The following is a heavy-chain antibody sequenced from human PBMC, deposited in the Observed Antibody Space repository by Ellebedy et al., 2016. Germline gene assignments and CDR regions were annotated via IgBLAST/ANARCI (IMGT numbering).Heavy chain of an antibody. D-gene: IGHD6-19*01. CDR3: AKWNGGWYAIDV. V-gene: IGHV4-59*02. J-gene: IGHJ3*01. CDR1: GGSVSSDY. Sequence: SETLSLTCSVSGGSVSSDYWNWIRRPPGKRLEWIGYVFHTGIAVYNPSLKSRVTMSVDTSRSQFSLRLTSVTAADTAVYYCAKWNGGWYAIDVWGQGTMVTVSS. CDR2: VFHTGIA.